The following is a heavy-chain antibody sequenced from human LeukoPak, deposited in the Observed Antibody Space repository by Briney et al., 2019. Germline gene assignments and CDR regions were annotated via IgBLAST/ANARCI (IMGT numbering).Heavy chain of an antibody. V-gene: IGHV3-30*04. CDR2: ISYDGSNK. CDR1: GFTFSSYT. D-gene: IGHD1-26*01. Sequence: GGSLRLSCAASGFTFSSYTMHWVRQAPGKGLEWVALISYDGSNKYYADSVKGRFTISRDNSKNTLFLQMNSLSSEDTAVYYCARSWEVLQNFYYWGQGTLVTVSS. CDR3: ARSWEVLQNFYY. J-gene: IGHJ4*02.